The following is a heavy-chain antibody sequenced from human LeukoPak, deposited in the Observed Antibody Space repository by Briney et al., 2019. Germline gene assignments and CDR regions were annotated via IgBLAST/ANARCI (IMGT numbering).Heavy chain of an antibody. Sequence: PSETLSLTCTVSGGSISSSSYYWGWIRQPPGKGLEWMGSIYYSGSTFYNPSLKSRVTISVDTSINHFSLTLTSLTAADTAVYFCSRHEHKALAGDTWGQGTLVTVSS. V-gene: IGHV4-39*01. CDR1: GGSISSSSYY. CDR3: SRHEHKALAGDT. J-gene: IGHJ5*02. D-gene: IGHD6-19*01. CDR2: IYYSGST.